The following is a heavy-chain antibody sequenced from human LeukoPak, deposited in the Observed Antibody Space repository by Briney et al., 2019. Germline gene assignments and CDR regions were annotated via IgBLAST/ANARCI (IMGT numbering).Heavy chain of an antibody. V-gene: IGHV3-23*01. CDR3: AKDWLDYYDSSGYYCVDY. CDR2: ISGSGGST. Sequence: PGGSLRLSCAASGFTFSSYAMSWVRQAPGKGLEWVSAISGSGGSTYYAGSVKGRFTISRDNSKNTLYLQMNSLRAEDTAVYYCAKDWLDYYDSSGYYCVDYWGQGTLVTVSS. CDR1: GFTFSSYA. D-gene: IGHD3-22*01. J-gene: IGHJ4*02.